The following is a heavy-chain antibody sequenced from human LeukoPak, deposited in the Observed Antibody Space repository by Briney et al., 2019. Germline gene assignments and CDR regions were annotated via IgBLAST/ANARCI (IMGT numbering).Heavy chain of an antibody. CDR3: ARGREVRGLMDD. D-gene: IGHD3-10*01. Sequence: GGSLRLSCAASGFTVSSTYMSWVRQAPGKGLEWVPVIYSDGSTYYAASVKGRFIVSRDTYKNTLYLQMNSLRAEDTAVYYCARGREVRGLMDDWGQGTLVTVSS. V-gene: IGHV3-53*01. J-gene: IGHJ4*02. CDR1: GFTVSSTY. CDR2: IYSDGST.